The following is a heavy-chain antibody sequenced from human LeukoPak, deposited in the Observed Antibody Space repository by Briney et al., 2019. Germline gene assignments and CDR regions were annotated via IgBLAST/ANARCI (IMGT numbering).Heavy chain of an antibody. CDR1: GFAFRNYY. CDR3: AFFVRDPQY. V-gene: IGHV3-7*01. CDR2: IGDDGSAK. J-gene: IGHJ1*01. Sequence: PGGSLRLSCVVSGFAFRNYYMGWVRQTPGRGLEWVAMIGDDGSAKYYLGSLKGRFTISRDNAKNSLFLQMSCLTAEDTAVYYCAFFVRDPQYWGRGAVVTVSS. D-gene: IGHD3-10*01.